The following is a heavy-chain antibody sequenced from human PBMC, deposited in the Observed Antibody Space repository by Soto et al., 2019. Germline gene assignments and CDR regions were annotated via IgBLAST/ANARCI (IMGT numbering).Heavy chain of an antibody. CDR2: ISAYNGNT. CDR1: GYTFTSYG. V-gene: IGHV1-18*01. Sequence: GASVKVSCTASGYTFTSYGISWVRQAPGQGLEWMGWISAYNGNTNYAQKLQGRVTMTTDTSTSTAYMELSSLRSEDTAVYYCARDKHGDYADYWGQGTLVTVSS. D-gene: IGHD4-17*01. J-gene: IGHJ4*02. CDR3: ARDKHGDYADY.